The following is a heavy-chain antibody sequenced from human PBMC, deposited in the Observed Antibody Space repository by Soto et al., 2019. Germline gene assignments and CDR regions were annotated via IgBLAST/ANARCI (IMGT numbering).Heavy chain of an antibody. CDR2: IYYNGNT. J-gene: IGHJ4*02. Sequence: QVQLQESGPGLVKPSETLSLTCTVSGGSISNHYWSWIRQPPGKGLEWIGDIYYNGNTNYNPSLKSRVTMSVDTSKNQISLQFSAVTAADTAVYYCTRANWYSEYWGQGTLVTVSS. CDR3: TRANWYSEY. CDR1: GGSISNHY. D-gene: IGHD7-27*01. V-gene: IGHV4-59*11.